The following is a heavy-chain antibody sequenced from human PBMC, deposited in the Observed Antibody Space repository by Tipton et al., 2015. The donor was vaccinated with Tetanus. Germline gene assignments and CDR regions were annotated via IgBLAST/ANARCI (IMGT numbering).Heavy chain of an antibody. CDR3: AKDLRGPEAGTWYFDL. V-gene: IGHV3-23*01. J-gene: IGHJ2*01. CDR1: GFTFSSHA. Sequence: LSLTCAASGFTFSSHAMNWVRQAPGKGLEWVSAISGSGGKTQYADSVKGRFTISRDNSKDTMYLQMNSLRAEDTAIYYCAKDLRGPEAGTWYFDLWGRGTLVTVSS. D-gene: IGHD6-19*01. CDR2: ISGSGGKT.